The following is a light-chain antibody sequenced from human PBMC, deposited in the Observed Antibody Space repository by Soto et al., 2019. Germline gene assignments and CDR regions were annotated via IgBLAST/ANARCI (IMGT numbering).Light chain of an antibody. CDR1: SSNIGSNY. CDR2: RNN. Sequence: QSVLTQPPSASGTPGQRVTISCSGSSSNIGSNYVYWYQQLPGTDPKLLIYRNNQRPSGVPDRFSGSKSGNSASLAISGLRSEDEADYYCAAYGDSMSCYVFGTGTKLTVL. CDR3: AAYGDSMSCYV. V-gene: IGLV1-47*01. J-gene: IGLJ1*01.